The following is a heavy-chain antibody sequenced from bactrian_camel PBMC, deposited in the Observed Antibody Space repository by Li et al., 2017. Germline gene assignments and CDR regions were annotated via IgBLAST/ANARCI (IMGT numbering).Heavy chain of an antibody. CDR3: AASGGQLGRWCYEFPVNWVSWLYN. J-gene: IGHJ4*01. CDR2: IDSDGRT. D-gene: IGHD3*01. V-gene: IGHV3S55*01. Sequence: HVQLVESGGGSVQAGGSLTLSCSASGFTDPSYCVGWFRQVPGNEREPLASIDSDGRTSVADSVKGRFTISQDGAKNTLYLHMNNLKPEDTAMYHCAASGGQLGRWCYEFPVNWVSWLYNWGQGTQVTVS. CDR1: GFTDPSYC.